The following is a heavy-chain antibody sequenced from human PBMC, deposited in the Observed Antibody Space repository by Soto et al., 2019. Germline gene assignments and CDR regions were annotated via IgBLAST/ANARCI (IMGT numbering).Heavy chain of an antibody. CDR2: IKPSGGST. CDR1: GYTFTSYY. D-gene: IGHD3-22*01. Sequence: QVQLVKSGAEVKKPGASVKVSCKASGYTFTSYYMHWVRQAPGQGLEWMGIIKPSGGSTSYAQKFQGRVTMTRDTSTSTFYRELSSLRSEDTAVYYWARDSPAYDSSGYYPLDYWGQGTLVTVS. V-gene: IGHV1-46*01. CDR3: ARDSPAYDSSGYYPLDY. J-gene: IGHJ4*02.